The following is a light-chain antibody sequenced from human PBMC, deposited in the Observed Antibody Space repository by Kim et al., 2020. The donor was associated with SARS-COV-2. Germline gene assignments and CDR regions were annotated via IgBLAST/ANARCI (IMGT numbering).Light chain of an antibody. Sequence: VGDRVTISCRSSQSISNYLNWYQKKPGKAPKLLIYAASNLQRGVPSRFIGRGSGTDFTLTIVSLQPEDFATYYCQQSYTIPLFTFGPGTKVDIK. V-gene: IGKV1-39*01. CDR1: QSISNY. CDR3: QQSYTIPLFT. CDR2: AAS. J-gene: IGKJ3*01.